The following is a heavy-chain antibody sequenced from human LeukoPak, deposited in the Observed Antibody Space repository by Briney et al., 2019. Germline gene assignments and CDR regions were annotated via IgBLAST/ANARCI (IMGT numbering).Heavy chain of an antibody. CDR1: GGSISSYY. Sequence: PSETLSLTCTVSGGSISSYYWSWIRQPPGKGLEWIGYIYYSGSANYTPSLKSRVTISIDTSKNQFSLRVSDVTAADTAKYYCARDAPGVAEYYYYYMDVWGKGTTVTVSS. D-gene: IGHD3-3*01. J-gene: IGHJ6*03. CDR2: IYYSGSA. V-gene: IGHV4-59*12. CDR3: ARDAPGVAEYYYYYMDV.